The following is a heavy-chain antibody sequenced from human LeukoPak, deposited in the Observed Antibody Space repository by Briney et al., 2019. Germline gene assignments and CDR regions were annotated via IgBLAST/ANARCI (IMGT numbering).Heavy chain of an antibody. CDR1: GFTFSSYW. CDR3: ARESSAYYAFDI. J-gene: IGHJ3*02. CDR2: IKEDGSEK. V-gene: IGHV3-7*01. Sequence: LGGSLRLSCAASGFTFSSYWMNWVRQAPGKGLEWVANIKEDGSEKYYVDSVKGRFTISRDNAKNSLYLQMNSLRAEDTAVYYCARESSAYYAFDIWGQGTMVTVSS. D-gene: IGHD3-22*01.